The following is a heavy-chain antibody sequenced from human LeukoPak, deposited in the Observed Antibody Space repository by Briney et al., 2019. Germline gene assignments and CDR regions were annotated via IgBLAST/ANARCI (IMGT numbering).Heavy chain of an antibody. J-gene: IGHJ6*02. CDR3: ARQEGSSSLLDYYYGMDV. Sequence: GESLKIPCKGSGYSFTSYWIGWVRQMPGKGLEWMGIIYPGDSDTRYSPSFQGQVTISADKSISTAYLQWSSLKASDTAMYYCARQEGSSSLLDYYYGMDVWGQGTTVTVSS. CDR1: GYSFTSYW. CDR2: IYPGDSDT. D-gene: IGHD6-6*01. V-gene: IGHV5-51*01.